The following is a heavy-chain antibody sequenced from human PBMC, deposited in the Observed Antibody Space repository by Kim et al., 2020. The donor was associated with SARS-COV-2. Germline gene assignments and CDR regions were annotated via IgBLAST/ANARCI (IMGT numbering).Heavy chain of an antibody. CDR2: IYYSGST. CDR1: GGSISSYY. D-gene: IGHD6-13*01. Sequence: SETLSLTCTVSGGSISSYYWSWIRQPPGKGLEWIGYIYYSGSTNYNPSLKSRVTISVDTSKNQFSLKLSSVTAADTAVYYCARDSRPLIAAAGTFGFDPWGQGTLVTVSS. V-gene: IGHV4-59*13. J-gene: IGHJ5*02. CDR3: ARDSRPLIAAAGTFGFDP.